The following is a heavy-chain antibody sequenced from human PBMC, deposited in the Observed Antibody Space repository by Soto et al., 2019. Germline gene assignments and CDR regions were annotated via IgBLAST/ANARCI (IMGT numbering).Heavy chain of an antibody. CDR1: GFTFSNYG. V-gene: IGHV3-30*18. Sequence: GGSLRLSCAASGFTFSNYGMHWVRQAPGKGLEWVAVISYDGSNKYYADSVKGRFTISRDNSKNTLYLQMNSLRAEDTAVYYCGKVRDSGYDLRGDFDYWGQGTLVTVSS. CDR3: GKVRDSGYDLRGDFDY. CDR2: ISYDGSNK. J-gene: IGHJ4*02. D-gene: IGHD5-12*01.